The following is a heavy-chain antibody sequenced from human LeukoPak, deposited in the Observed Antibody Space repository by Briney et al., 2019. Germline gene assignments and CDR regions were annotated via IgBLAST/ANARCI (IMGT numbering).Heavy chain of an antibody. CDR1: GYTFTSYA. CDR2: INAANGNT. CDR3: ARAYDSGCNY. J-gene: IGHJ4*02. D-gene: IGHD6-19*01. V-gene: IGHV1-3*01. Sequence: GASVNVSCKASGYTFTSYAIHWVRQAPGQRLEWMGLINAANGNTRYSQTFQDRVTITRDTSASTAYMELSSLRSEDTAVYYCARAYDSGCNYRGQGTLVTVSS.